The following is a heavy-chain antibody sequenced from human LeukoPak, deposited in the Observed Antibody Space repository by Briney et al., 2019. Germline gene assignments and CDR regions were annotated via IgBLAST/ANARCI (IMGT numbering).Heavy chain of an antibody. J-gene: IGHJ4*02. CDR1: AFTFNTYA. Sequence: GGSLRLSCLASAFTFNTYAMTGVRQAPGKGLEWVSAISNSGGSTYYADAVKGRFTISRDSAKKSLSLQINSLRAEDTAIYYCAKEQVDAPMVFAAWGQGTLVTVSS. CDR3: AKEQVDAPMVFAA. D-gene: IGHD5-18*01. V-gene: IGHV3-23*01. CDR2: ISNSGGST.